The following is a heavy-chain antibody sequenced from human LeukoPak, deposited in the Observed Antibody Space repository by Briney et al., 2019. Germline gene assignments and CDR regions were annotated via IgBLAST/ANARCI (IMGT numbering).Heavy chain of an antibody. CDR2: IYYSGST. V-gene: IGHV4-59*01. CDR1: GGSISNYY. Sequence: SETLSLTCTVSGGSISNYYWSWIRQPPGKGLEWIGYIYYSGSTNYNPSHKSRVTISVDTSKNQFSLKLSSVTAADTAVYYCAREIAVAGTFDYWGQGTLVTVSS. CDR3: AREIAVAGTFDY. D-gene: IGHD6-19*01. J-gene: IGHJ4*02.